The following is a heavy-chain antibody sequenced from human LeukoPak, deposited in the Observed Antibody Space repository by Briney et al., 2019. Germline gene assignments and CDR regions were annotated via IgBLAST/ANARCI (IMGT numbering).Heavy chain of an antibody. D-gene: IGHD1-7*01. CDR2: ISSSGSTI. CDR3: ARATAFQFMGTYIS. CDR1: GFTFSSYE. J-gene: IGHJ5*02. Sequence: PGGSLRLSCAASGFTFSSYEMNWVRQAPGKGLEWVSYISSSGSTIYYADSVKGRFTISRDNARNTVYLQMNSLRAEDTGVYYCARATAFQFMGTYISWGLGVLVTVSS. V-gene: IGHV3-48*03.